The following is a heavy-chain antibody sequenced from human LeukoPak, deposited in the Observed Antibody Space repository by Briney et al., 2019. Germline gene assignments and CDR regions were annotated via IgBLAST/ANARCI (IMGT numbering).Heavy chain of an antibody. D-gene: IGHD6-13*01. CDR1: GFTFSQYS. Sequence: PGRSLRLSCAASGFTFSQYSMHWVRQPPGKGLDWVAVISSDGSITSYAGSVKGRFTISRDNAKNTLYLQMSSLKAEDTAVYYCARGYSSSWYCGFWGQGTLVTVSS. J-gene: IGHJ4*02. V-gene: IGHV3-30-3*01. CDR2: ISSDGSIT. CDR3: ARGYSSSWYCGF.